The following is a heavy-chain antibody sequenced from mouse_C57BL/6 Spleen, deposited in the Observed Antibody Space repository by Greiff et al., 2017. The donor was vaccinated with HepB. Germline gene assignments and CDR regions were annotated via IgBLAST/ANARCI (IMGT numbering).Heavy chain of an antibody. CDR1: GYTFTSYW. CDR3: ASRLQFRNAMDY. CDR2: IHPNSGST. Sequence: QVQLQQPGAELVKPGASVKLSCKASGYTFTSYWMHWVKQRPGQGLEWIGMIHPNSGSTNYNEKFKSKATLTVDKSSSTAYMQLSSLTSKDSAVYYCASRLQFRNAMDYWGQGTSVTVSS. D-gene: IGHD2-1*01. V-gene: IGHV1-64*01. J-gene: IGHJ4*01.